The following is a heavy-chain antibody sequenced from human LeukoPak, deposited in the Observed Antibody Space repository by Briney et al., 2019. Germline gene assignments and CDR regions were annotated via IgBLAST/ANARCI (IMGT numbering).Heavy chain of an antibody. J-gene: IGHJ4*02. CDR1: GFTFSSYV. Sequence: GWSLRLSCAASGFTFSSYVMHWVRQAPGKGLEWVTVISYDGSNKYYADSVKGRFTISRDNSKNTLYLQMNSLRAEDTAVYYCAKAHSSGWYYFDYWGQGTLVTVSS. D-gene: IGHD6-19*01. CDR2: ISYDGSNK. V-gene: IGHV3-30*18. CDR3: AKAHSSGWYYFDY.